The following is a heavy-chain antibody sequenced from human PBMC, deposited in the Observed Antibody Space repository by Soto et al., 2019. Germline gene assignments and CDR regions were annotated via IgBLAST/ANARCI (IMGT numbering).Heavy chain of an antibody. CDR1: GFIFRSYN. J-gene: IGHJ1*01. Sequence: PGGSLRLSCAASGFIFRSYNMHWVRQIPGKGLEWVSGIGPAGDPSYPDSVKGRFTISRENAKNSLYLQLNNLRPGDTAVYFCVRTCGYYKFFDLWGQGTRVTVSS. CDR2: IGPAGDP. D-gene: IGHD3-22*01. CDR3: VRTCGYYKFFDL. V-gene: IGHV3-13*05.